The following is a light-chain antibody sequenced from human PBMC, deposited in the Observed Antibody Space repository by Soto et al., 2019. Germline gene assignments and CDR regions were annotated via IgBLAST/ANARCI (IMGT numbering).Light chain of an antibody. CDR3: QQRSNWPPGVT. J-gene: IGKJ3*01. CDR1: QSVTTY. V-gene: IGKV3-11*01. Sequence: EVVLTQSPATLSLSPGEIATLSCTASQSVTTYLAWYQQKPGQAPRLLIYDASTRATGIPARFSGSGSGTDFTLTISSLEPEDFAVYYCQQRSNWPPGVTFGPGTKVDSK. CDR2: DAS.